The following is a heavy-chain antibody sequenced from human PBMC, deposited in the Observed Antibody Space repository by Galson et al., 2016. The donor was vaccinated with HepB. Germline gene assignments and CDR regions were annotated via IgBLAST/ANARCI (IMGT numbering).Heavy chain of an antibody. CDR2: TYYRSKWYN. CDR1: GDSVSSYSAA. Sequence: CAISGDSVSSYSAAWDWIRQSPSRGLEWLGRTYYRSKWYNDYALSVKGRITIKADTSKNVFSLLLNSVTPEDTAVYFCARDLGSARYYFDSWGQGALVTVSS. CDR3: ARDLGSARYYFDS. V-gene: IGHV6-1*01. J-gene: IGHJ4*02.